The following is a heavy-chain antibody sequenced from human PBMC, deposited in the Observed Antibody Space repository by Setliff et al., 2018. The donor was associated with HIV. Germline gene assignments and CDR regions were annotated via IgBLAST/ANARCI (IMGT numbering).Heavy chain of an antibody. CDR1: GYTFSSYS. V-gene: IGHV1-46*01. CDR2: INPHGGST. J-gene: IGHJ4*02. D-gene: IGHD3-3*01. Sequence: ASVKVSCKASGYTFSSYSLHWVRQAPGQGLEWMGVINPHGGSTNYAQKFQGRVTMTRDTSTSTVYVELSSLRSDDTAVYYCARLRPTAFFDYWGQGTLVTVS. CDR3: ARLRPTAFFDY.